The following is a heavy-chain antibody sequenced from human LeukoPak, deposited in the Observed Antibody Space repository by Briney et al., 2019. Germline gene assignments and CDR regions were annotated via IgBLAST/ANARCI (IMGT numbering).Heavy chain of an antibody. D-gene: IGHD1-26*01. Sequence: ASVKVSCKASGYTFTGYYTHWVRQAPGQGLEWMGRINPNSGGTNSAQKFQGRVTMTRDTSISTAYMELSRLTSDDTAVYYCARGELVGLGATSAGWFDPWGQGTLVTVSS. CDR2: INPNSGGT. J-gene: IGHJ5*02. CDR3: ARGELVGLGATSAGWFDP. CDR1: GYTFTGYY. V-gene: IGHV1-2*06.